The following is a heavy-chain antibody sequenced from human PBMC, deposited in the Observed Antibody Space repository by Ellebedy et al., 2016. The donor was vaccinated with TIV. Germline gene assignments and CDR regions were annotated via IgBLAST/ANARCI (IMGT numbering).Heavy chain of an antibody. CDR1: GYTFTNYY. CDR2: INPNGEST. Sequence: AASVKVSCKASGYTFTNYYINWVRQAPGQRLEWMGIINPNGESTNYAQKFQGRVTMTRDTYTRTVYMELRDLRAEDTAVYDCARASGSGYYYAIDYWGPGTLVTVSS. J-gene: IGHJ4*02. D-gene: IGHD3-22*01. V-gene: IGHV1-46*01. CDR3: ARASGSGYYYAIDY.